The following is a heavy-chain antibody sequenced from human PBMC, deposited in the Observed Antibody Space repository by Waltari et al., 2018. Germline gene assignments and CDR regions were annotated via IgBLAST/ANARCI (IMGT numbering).Heavy chain of an antibody. J-gene: IGHJ3*02. CDR2: INHSGST. D-gene: IGHD1-7*01. Sequence: WSWIRQPPGKGLEWIGEINHSGSTNYNPSLKSRVTISVDTSKNQFSLKLSSVTAADTAVYYCARDAGTTGAFDIWGQGTMVTVSS. V-gene: IGHV4-34*01. CDR3: ARDAGTTGAFDI.